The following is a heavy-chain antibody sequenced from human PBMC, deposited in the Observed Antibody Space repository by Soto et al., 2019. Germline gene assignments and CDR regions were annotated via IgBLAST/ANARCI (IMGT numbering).Heavy chain of an antibody. V-gene: IGHV4-34*01. CDR1: GVSFSGYY. Sequence: PSETLSLTCAVYGVSFSGYYWIWIRQPPGKGLEWIGEINHSGSTNYNPSLKSRVTISVDTSKNQFSLKLRSVTAADTAVYYCARGGGPLTYYYGSGSSNPRNGMDVWGQGTTVTVSS. CDR2: INHSGST. CDR3: ARGGGPLTYYYGSGSSNPRNGMDV. J-gene: IGHJ6*02. D-gene: IGHD3-10*01.